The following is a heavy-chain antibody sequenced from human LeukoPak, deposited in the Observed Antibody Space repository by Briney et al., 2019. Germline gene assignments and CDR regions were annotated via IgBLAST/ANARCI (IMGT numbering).Heavy chain of an antibody. CDR2: IYYSGST. J-gene: IGHJ4*02. V-gene: IGHV4-59*01. Sequence: GSLRLSCAASGFTFSSFSMNWIRQPPGKGLEWIGYIYYSGSTNYNPSLKSRVTISVDTSKNQFSLKLSSVTAADTAVYYCAKDESPRIAADNYWGQGTLVTVSS. CDR1: GFTFSSFS. D-gene: IGHD6-25*01. CDR3: AKDESPRIAADNY.